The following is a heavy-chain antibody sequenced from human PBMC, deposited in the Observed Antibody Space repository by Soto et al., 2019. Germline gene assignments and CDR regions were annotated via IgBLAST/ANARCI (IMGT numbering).Heavy chain of an antibody. CDR2: ISGSGGST. J-gene: IGHJ4*02. Sequence: GGSLRLSCAASGCTFSSYAMSWVRQAPGKGLEWVSGISGSGGSTYYAESVKGRFTISRDNSKNTLYLQMNSLRAEDTAVYYCAKASYDFWSAYFGDYWGQGTLVTVSS. V-gene: IGHV3-23*01. CDR1: GCTFSSYA. CDR3: AKASYDFWSAYFGDY. D-gene: IGHD3-3*01.